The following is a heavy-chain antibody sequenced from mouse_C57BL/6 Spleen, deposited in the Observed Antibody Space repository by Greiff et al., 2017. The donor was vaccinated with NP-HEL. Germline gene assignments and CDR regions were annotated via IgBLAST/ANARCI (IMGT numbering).Heavy chain of an antibody. D-gene: IGHD1-1*01. Sequence: VQLQESGAELVRPGASVKLSCKASGYTFTDYYINWVKQRPGQGLEWIARIYPGSGNTYYNEKFKGKATLTAEKSSSTAYMQLSSLTSEDSAVYFCARGAYGSSYGYAMDYWGQGTSVTVSS. V-gene: IGHV1-76*01. CDR2: IYPGSGNT. CDR1: GYTFTDYY. CDR3: ARGAYGSSYGYAMDY. J-gene: IGHJ4*01.